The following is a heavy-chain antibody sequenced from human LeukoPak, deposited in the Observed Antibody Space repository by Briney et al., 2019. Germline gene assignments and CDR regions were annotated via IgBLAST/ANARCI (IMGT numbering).Heavy chain of an antibody. V-gene: IGHV3-30*18. CDR2: ISCDGSNK. CDR1: GXTFSSYG. J-gene: IGHJ4*02. CDR3: AKDRSRGYSSPGENFDY. D-gene: IGHD5-18*01. Sequence: GRSLRLTCAASGXTFSSYGMHWVRQAPGKGLEWVAVISCDGSNKYYAASVKGRFTISRDNSKNTLYLQMNSLRAEDTAVYYCAKDRSRGYSSPGENFDYWGQGTLVTVSS.